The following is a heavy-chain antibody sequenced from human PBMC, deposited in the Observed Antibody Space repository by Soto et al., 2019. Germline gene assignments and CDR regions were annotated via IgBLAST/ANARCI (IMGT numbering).Heavy chain of an antibody. J-gene: IGHJ4*02. CDR3: AKGGQLLTEGGGY. Sequence: EVQLVESGGGLVQPGRSLRLSCAASGFTFDDYAMHWVRQAPGKGLEWVSGISWNSGSIRYADSVKGRFTISRDNAKNSLSLQMNRLRTEDTALYYCAKGGQLLTEGGGYWGQGTLVTVSS. D-gene: IGHD2-2*01. CDR1: GFTFDDYA. CDR2: ISWNSGSI. V-gene: IGHV3-9*01.